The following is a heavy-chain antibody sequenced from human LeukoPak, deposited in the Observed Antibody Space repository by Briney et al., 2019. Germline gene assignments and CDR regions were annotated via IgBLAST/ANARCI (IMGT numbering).Heavy chain of an antibody. CDR3: ARHYYYDSSTVEY. D-gene: IGHD3-22*01. Sequence: AGESLKISCKGSGYTFTSYWITWVRQMPGKGLEWMGRIDPSDSYTKYSPSLEGHVTLSADTSTSTAYLQWSSLKASDTAMYYCARHYYYDSSTVEYWGQGTLVTVSS. CDR2: IDPSDSYT. J-gene: IGHJ4*02. V-gene: IGHV5-10-1*01. CDR1: GYTFTSYW.